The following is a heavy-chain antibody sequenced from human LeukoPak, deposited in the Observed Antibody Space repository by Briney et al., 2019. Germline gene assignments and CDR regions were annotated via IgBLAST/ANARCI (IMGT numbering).Heavy chain of an antibody. J-gene: IGHJ5*01. CDR3: ARLVGASWFDS. Sequence: SQTLSLTCAISGDSVSTNSATWTWLRQSPSRGLEWLGRTYYRSKWNNDYAVSMRSRITINPDTSKNQFSLQLNSVTPEDTAVYYCARLVGASWFDSWGQGTLVTVSS. CDR1: GDSVSTNSAT. D-gene: IGHD1-26*01. V-gene: IGHV6-1*01. CDR2: TYYRSKWNN.